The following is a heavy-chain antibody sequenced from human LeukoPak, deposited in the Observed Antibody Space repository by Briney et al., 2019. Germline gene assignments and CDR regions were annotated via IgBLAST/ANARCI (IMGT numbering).Heavy chain of an antibody. Sequence: GGSLSLSCAGYAFTFKCNDMNWVGQAPGKGLEWVSTISGSGDNTDYADSVKGRFTISRDKSKNTLELQMNRLKAEDIAVYYCAKYHYRNYGPINYFDYWGQGTLVTVSS. D-gene: IGHD4-11*01. CDR2: ISGSGDNT. J-gene: IGHJ4*02. CDR3: AKYHYRNYGPINYFDY. CDR1: AFTFKCND. V-gene: IGHV3-23*01.